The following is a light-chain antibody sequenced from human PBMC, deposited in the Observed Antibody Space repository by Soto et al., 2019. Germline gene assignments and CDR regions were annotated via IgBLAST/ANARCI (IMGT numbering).Light chain of an antibody. CDR2: AAS. CDR3: QKYTGAPRT. Sequence: DIQMTQSPSSLSASVGDRVTITCRASQGISNYLAWYQQKPGKVPKLLIYAASTLQSGVPSRFSGSGSGTYFTLTISSLQPEDVATYYCQKYTGAPRTFGQGTKVEIK. J-gene: IGKJ1*01. V-gene: IGKV1-27*01. CDR1: QGISNY.